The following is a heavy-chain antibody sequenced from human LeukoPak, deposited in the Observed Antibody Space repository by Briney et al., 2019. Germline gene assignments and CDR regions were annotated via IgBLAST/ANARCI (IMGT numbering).Heavy chain of an antibody. V-gene: IGHV4-39*02. J-gene: IGHJ4*02. Sequence: SETLSLTCTVSGGSISSSSYYWGWIRQPPGRGLEWIGNIYYSGSTYYNPSLKSRVTISVDTSKNHFSLKLSSVTAADTAVYYCAREGSSWPYYFDYWGQGTLVTVSS. CDR1: GGSISSSSYY. D-gene: IGHD6-13*01. CDR3: AREGSSWPYYFDY. CDR2: IYYSGST.